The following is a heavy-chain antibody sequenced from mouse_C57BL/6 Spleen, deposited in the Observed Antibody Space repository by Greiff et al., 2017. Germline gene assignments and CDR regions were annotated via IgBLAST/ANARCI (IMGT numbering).Heavy chain of an antibody. J-gene: IGHJ1*03. D-gene: IGHD2-1*01. V-gene: IGHV1-22*01. CDR3: ARSGNYWYFDV. CDR1: GYTFTDYN. Sequence: EVQLQQSGPVLVKPGASVKMSCKASGYTFTDYNMHWVKQSHGKSLEWIGYINPNNGGTSYNQKFKGKATLTVNKSSRTAYMELRSLTSEDSAVYYCARSGNYWYFDVWGTGTTVTVAS. CDR2: INPNNGGT.